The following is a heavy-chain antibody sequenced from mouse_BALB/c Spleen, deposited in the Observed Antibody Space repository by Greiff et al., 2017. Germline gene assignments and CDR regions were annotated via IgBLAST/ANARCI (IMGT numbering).Heavy chain of an antibody. CDR1: GYSFTDYI. D-gene: IGHD2-3*01. V-gene: IGHV1-39*01. CDR2: INPYYGST. J-gene: IGHJ2*01. CDR3: ARAPIYDGYYDY. Sequence: EVQLQQTGPELVKPGASVKISCKASGYSFTDYIMLWVKQSHGKSLEWIGNINPYYGSTSYNLKFKGKATLTVDKSSSTAYMQLNSLTSEDSAVYYCARAPIYDGYYDYWGQGTTLTVSS.